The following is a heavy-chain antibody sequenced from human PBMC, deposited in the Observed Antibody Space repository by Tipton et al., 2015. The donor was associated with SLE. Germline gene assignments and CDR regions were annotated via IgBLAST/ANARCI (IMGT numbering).Heavy chain of an antibody. D-gene: IGHD3-22*01. Sequence: TLSLTCTVSGGSLNGHSWGWIRQAPGKGLGWIGYLFYSGSTNYSPSLKSRVTLSVDTSENSFSLNLSSVTAADTAVYYSARLAYYHDPSGYSYHFDSWGQGTLVTVSS. J-gene: IGHJ4*02. CDR2: LFYSGST. V-gene: IGHV4-59*11. CDR1: GGSLNGHS. CDR3: ARLAYYHDPSGYSYHFDS.